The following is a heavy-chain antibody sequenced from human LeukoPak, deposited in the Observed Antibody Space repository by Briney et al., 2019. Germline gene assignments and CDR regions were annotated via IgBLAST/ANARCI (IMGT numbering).Heavy chain of an antibody. CDR1: GFTFSSYW. CDR2: IKQDGSEK. CDR3: AREVVSVISRTRY. V-gene: IGHV3-7*04. D-gene: IGHD2-2*01. Sequence: LPWGSLRLSCAASGFTFSSYWMSWVRQAPGKGLEWVANIKQDGSEKYYVDSVKGRFTISRDNAKNSLYLQMNSLRAEDTAVYYCAREVVSVISRTRYWGQGTLVTVSS. J-gene: IGHJ4*02.